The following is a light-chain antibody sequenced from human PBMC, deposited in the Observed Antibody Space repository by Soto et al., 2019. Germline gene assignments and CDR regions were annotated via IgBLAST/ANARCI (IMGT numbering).Light chain of an antibody. J-gene: IGKJ2*01. Sequence: EIEVTQSPATLSLSPGERATISCRASQVIGSRYLAWYHQKSGQAPRLLIYGTSSRATGIPDRFSGSGSGTDFTLTISRLEPEDFGVYYCQQFGSSIPHTFGQGTKLEIK. CDR3: QQFGSSIPHT. CDR2: GTS. CDR1: QVIGSRY. V-gene: IGKV3-20*01.